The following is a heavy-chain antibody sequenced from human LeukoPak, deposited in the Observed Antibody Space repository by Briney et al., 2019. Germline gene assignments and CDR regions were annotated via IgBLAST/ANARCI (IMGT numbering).Heavy chain of an antibody. CDR2: IDPSDSYT. CDR1: GYSFTSYW. D-gene: IGHD5-18*01. Sequence: HGESLRISCKGSGYSFTSYWISWVRQMPGKGLEWMGRIDPSDSYTNYSPSFQGHVTISADKSTNTAYLQWSSLKASDTAIYYCARRAYTYGRSGPFDFWGKGTLVTVS. J-gene: IGHJ4*02. CDR3: ARRAYTYGRSGPFDF. V-gene: IGHV5-10-1*01.